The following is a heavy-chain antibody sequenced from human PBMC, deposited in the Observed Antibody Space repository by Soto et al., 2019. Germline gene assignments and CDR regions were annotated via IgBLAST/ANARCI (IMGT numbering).Heavy chain of an antibody. CDR1: GGSISSTNW. D-gene: IGHD6-13*01. J-gene: IGHJ4*02. CDR2: IYHSGTT. V-gene: IGHV4-4*02. Sequence: TLSLTCAVSGGSISSTNWWTWVRQSPARGLEWIGEIYHSGTTNYSPSLKSRVNIAVDMSTNHLSLGLISVTAADTAVYYCAFPATADFDYWGKGILVTVSS. CDR3: AFPATADFDY.